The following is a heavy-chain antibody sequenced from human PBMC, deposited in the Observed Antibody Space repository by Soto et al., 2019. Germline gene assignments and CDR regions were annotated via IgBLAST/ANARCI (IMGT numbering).Heavy chain of an antibody. CDR1: GGTFSSYA. D-gene: IGHD6-19*01. J-gene: IGHJ4*02. CDR2: IIPIFGTA. CDR3: ARAGVQGIAVAGIDY. Sequence: QVQLVQSGAEVKKPGSSVKVSCKASGGTFSSYAISRVRQAPGQGLEWMGGIIPIFGTANYAQKFQGRVTITADESTSTAYMELGSLRSEDTAVYYCARAGVQGIAVAGIDYWGQGTLVTVSS. V-gene: IGHV1-69*12.